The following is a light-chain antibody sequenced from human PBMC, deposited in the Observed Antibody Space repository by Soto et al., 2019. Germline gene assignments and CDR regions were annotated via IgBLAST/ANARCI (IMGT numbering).Light chain of an antibody. Sequence: DIQMTQSPSTLSASVGDRVTITCRASQTISNWLAWYQQKPGKAPKLLIYDASSLPSGVPPRFSGSGFGTDFTLTISSLQAEDFATYYCLQDHDYQWTFGQGTKLEIK. CDR2: DAS. V-gene: IGKV1-5*01. CDR1: QTISNW. J-gene: IGKJ2*02. CDR3: LQDHDYQWT.